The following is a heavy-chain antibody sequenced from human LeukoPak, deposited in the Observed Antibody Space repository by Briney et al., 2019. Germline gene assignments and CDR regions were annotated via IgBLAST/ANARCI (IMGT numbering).Heavy chain of an antibody. Sequence: NPSETLSLTCTVSGGSISSSSYYWAWIRQPPGKGFEWIGSIHYSVTTFYSPSLKSRVTISADASNNQFSLKLSSVTAADTAVYYCARRVRVATIDYWGQGTLVTVSS. CDR3: ARRVRVATIDY. CDR1: GGSISSSSYY. V-gene: IGHV4-39*01. J-gene: IGHJ4*02. CDR2: IHYSVTT. D-gene: IGHD5-12*01.